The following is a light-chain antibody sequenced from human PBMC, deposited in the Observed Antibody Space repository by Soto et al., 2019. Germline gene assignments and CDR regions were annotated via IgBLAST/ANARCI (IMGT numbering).Light chain of an antibody. CDR2: EVS. CDR3: SSYTSSSTYV. CDR1: SSDVGGYNY. J-gene: IGLJ1*01. V-gene: IGLV2-14*01. Sequence: QSVLTQPASVSGSPGQSITFSCTGTSSDVGGYNYVSWYQQHPGKAPKLMIYEVSNRPSGVSNRFSGSKSGNTASLTISGLQAEDEADYYCSSYTSSSTYVFGTGTKVTVL.